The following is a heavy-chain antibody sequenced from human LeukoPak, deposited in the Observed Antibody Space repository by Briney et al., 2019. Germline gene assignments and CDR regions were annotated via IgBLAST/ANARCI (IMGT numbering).Heavy chain of an antibody. CDR1: GGSISSSSYY. CDR2: IYYSGST. Sequence: SETLSLTCTVSGGSISSSSYYWGWIRQPPGKGLEWIGSIYYSGSTYYNPSLKSRVTISVDTSKNQFSLKLSSVTAADTAVYYCARATRLLWFGELRSNWFDPWGQGTLVTVSS. V-gene: IGHV4-39*07. D-gene: IGHD3-10*01. CDR3: ARATRLLWFGELRSNWFDP. J-gene: IGHJ5*02.